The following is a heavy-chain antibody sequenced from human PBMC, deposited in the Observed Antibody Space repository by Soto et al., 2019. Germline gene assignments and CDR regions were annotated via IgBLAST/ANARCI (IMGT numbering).Heavy chain of an antibody. CDR1: AGTFSSYA. CDR3: ARDPSYDSSGYYQGSWFDP. V-gene: IGHV1-69*01. Sequence: QVQLVQSGAEVKKPGSSVQVSCKASAGTFSSYAITWVRQAPGQGLEWMGGIIPFFCTTNYAPKFQGRVTITADESTSSDYMELSSLISEDTAVYYCARDPSYDSSGYYQGSWFDPWGQGTLVTVSS. D-gene: IGHD3-22*01. J-gene: IGHJ5*02. CDR2: IIPFFCTT.